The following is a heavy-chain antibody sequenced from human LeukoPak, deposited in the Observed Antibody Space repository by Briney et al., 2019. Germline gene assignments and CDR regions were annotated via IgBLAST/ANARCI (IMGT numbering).Heavy chain of an antibody. J-gene: IGHJ4*02. V-gene: IGHV3-21*01. CDR2: ISSSISYI. Sequence: GGSLRLSCAASGFTFSSYSMNWVRQAPGKGLEWVSSISSSISYIYYADSVKGRFTISRDNAKNSLYLQMNSLRAEDTAVYYCARSGPVAASVLGSYYFDYWGQGTLVTVSS. D-gene: IGHD2-15*01. CDR1: GFTFSSYS. CDR3: ARSGPVAASVLGSYYFDY.